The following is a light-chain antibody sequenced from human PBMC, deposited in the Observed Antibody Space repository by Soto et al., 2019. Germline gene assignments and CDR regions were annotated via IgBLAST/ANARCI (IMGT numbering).Light chain of an antibody. CDR1: QSISSSF. CDR2: GAS. V-gene: IGKV3-20*01. Sequence: EIVLTHSPGILSLSPWERASLSCGASQSISSSFLAWYQQKPGQAPRLLIYGASSRATGIPDRFSGNGSETDFTLTISRLEPEDFAVYYCQQYDNSPITFGQGTRLEI. CDR3: QQYDNSPIT. J-gene: IGKJ5*01.